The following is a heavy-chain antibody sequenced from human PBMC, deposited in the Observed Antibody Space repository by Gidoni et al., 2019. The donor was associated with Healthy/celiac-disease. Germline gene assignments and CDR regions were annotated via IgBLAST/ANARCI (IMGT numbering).Heavy chain of an antibody. CDR3: ARDFLAHDYGDYVEDY. CDR2: INPNSGGT. V-gene: IGHV1-2*06. J-gene: IGHJ4*02. D-gene: IGHD4-17*01. CDR1: GYTFTGYY. Sequence: QVQLVQSGAEVKKPGASVKVSCQASGYTFTGYYMHWVRQAPGQGLEWMGRINPNSGGTNYAQKFQGRVTMTRDTSISTAYMELSRLRSDDTAVYYCARDFLAHDYGDYVEDYWGQGTLVTVSS.